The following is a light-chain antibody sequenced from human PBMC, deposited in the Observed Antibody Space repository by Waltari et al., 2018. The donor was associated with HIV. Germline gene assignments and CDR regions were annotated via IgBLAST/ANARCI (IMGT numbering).Light chain of an antibody. Sequence: QSALTQPASVSGSPGQSITISCTGTSSDIGGYNYVPWYQQHPGKAPNLRISDVSHRLSGVSNRCSGSKSGNTASLTISGLQAEDEADYYCSSYTSSSTLGVFGSGTKVTVL. CDR1: SSDIGGYNY. J-gene: IGLJ1*01. CDR3: SSYTSSSTLGV. CDR2: DVS. V-gene: IGLV2-14*03.